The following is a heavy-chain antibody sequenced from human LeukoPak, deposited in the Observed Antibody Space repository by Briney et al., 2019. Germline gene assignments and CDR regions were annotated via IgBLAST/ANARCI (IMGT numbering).Heavy chain of an antibody. D-gene: IGHD2-2*01. J-gene: IGHJ4*02. V-gene: IGHV3-53*01. CDR1: GFTVSSYY. CDR2: IYRGDST. Sequence: HPGGSLRLSCAASGFTVSSYYMNWVRQAPGKELEWVSVIYRGDSTYYADSVKGRFTNSRDNSKNTLYLQMDSLGAEDTAVYYCAREGHQLPYFDYWGQGTLVTVSS. CDR3: AREGHQLPYFDY.